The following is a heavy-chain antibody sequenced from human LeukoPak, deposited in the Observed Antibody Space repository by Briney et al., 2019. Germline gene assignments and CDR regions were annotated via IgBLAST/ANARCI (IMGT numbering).Heavy chain of an antibody. V-gene: IGHV1-18*01. D-gene: IGHD6-13*01. CDR3: ARISARLYSSSWYPRTFDY. J-gene: IGHJ4*02. Sequence: ASVKVSCKASGYTFTSYGISWVRQAPGQGLEWMGWISAYNGNTNYAQKLQDRVTMTTDTSTSTAYMELSSLRSEDTAVYYCARISARLYSSSWYPRTFDYWGQGTLVTVSS. CDR2: ISAYNGNT. CDR1: GYTFTSYG.